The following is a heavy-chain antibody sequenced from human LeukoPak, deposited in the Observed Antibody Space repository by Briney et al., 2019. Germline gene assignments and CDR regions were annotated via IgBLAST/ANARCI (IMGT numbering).Heavy chain of an antibody. D-gene: IGHD6-19*01. CDR3: ARDGREAVAGMFDY. J-gene: IGHJ4*02. Sequence: GGFLRLSCVASGFTFTDYAMTWVRQAPGKGLEWVSSISSSSSYIYYADSVKGRFTISRDNAKNSLYLQMNSLRAEDTAVYYCARDGREAVAGMFDYWGQGTLVTVSS. CDR1: GFTFTDYA. V-gene: IGHV3-21*01. CDR2: ISSSSSYI.